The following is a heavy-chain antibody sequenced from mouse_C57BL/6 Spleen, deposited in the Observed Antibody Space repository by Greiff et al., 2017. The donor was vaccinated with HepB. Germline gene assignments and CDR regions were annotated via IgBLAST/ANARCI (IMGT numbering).Heavy chain of an antibody. J-gene: IGHJ2*01. V-gene: IGHV1-69*01. CDR1: GYTFTSYW. CDR2: IDPSDSYT. CDR3: ASVITTVEDYFDY. D-gene: IGHD1-1*01. Sequence: QVQLQQPGAELVMPGASVKLSCKASGYTFTSYWMHWVKQRPGQGLEWIGEIDPSDSYTNYNQKFKGKSTLTVDKSSSTAYMQLSSLTSKDSSVYYWASVITTVEDYFDYWGQGTTLTVSS.